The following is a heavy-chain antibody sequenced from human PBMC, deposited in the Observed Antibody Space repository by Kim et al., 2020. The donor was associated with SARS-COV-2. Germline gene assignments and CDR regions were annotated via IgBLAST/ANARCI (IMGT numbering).Heavy chain of an antibody. V-gene: IGHV1-69*13. D-gene: IGHD5-18*01. Sequence: SVKVSCKASGGTFSSYAISWVRQAPGQGLEWMGGIIPILGTANYAQKFQGRVTITADESTSTAYMELSSLRSEDTAVYYCARARWIQLWPNYYYYGMDVWGQGTTVTVSS. J-gene: IGHJ6*02. CDR2: IIPILGTA. CDR3: ARARWIQLWPNYYYYGMDV. CDR1: GGTFSSYA.